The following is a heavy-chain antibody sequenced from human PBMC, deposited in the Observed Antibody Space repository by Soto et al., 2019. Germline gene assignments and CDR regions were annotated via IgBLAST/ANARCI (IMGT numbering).Heavy chain of an antibody. Sequence: QLQLQESGPGLVKPSETLSLTCTVSDDSIGRRNYFWGWIRQPPGKGLEWIGNIFYSGNTHYNPSLKSRVTISLDTSNHHFSLRVSSVTAADTAVYYRARHLYSGDSSGSFGYWGPGALVIVSS. D-gene: IGHD6-19*01. V-gene: IGHV4-39*01. CDR1: DDSIGRRNYF. CDR3: ARHLYSGDSSGSFGY. CDR2: IFYSGNT. J-gene: IGHJ4*02.